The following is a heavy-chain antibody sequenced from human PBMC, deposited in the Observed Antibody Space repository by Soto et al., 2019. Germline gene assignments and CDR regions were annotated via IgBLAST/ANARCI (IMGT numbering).Heavy chain of an antibody. CDR3: ASHFTGVRVLGTSPPGGDNYGWDV. CDR2: IIPILDKP. Sequence: QVQLVQSGAEVKKPGSSVKVSCKASGGTFSRYTFTWVRQAPGQGLEWMGRIIPILDKPNYAQNFQGSVTITADKSTSTAYMELSRLTSDVRAVYYCASHFTGVRVLGTSPPGGDNYGWDVWGQGTTVTVSS. J-gene: IGHJ6*02. V-gene: IGHV1-69*02. D-gene: IGHD3-16*01. CDR1: GGTFSRYT.